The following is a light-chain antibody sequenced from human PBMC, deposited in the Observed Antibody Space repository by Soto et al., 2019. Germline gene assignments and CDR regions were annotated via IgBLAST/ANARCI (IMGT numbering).Light chain of an antibody. J-gene: IGKJ2*01. CDR1: QSLVFRDGNTY. Sequence: DVVMTQSPLSLPVTLGQPASISCRSSQSLVFRDGNTYLNWFQQRSGQSPRRLIYKVSNRDAGVPDRFSGSGSGTDFTLMISRGEDEDVGIYYCMQGTHWPLFTFGQGTRLEIK. V-gene: IGKV2-30*01. CDR2: KVS. CDR3: MQGTHWPLFT.